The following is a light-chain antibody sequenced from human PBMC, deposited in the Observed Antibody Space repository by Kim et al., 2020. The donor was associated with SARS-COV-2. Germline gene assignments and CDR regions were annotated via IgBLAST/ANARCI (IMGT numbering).Light chain of an antibody. CDR1: QSVSSY. CDR2: DAS. CDR3: QQRSNWPPVT. J-gene: IGKJ4*01. V-gene: IGKV3-11*01. Sequence: SPGERATLTCRAGQSVSSYLAWYQQKPSQAPRLLIYDASNRATGIPARFSGSGSGTDFTLTISSLEPEDFAVYYCQQRSNWPPVTFGGGTKVDIK.